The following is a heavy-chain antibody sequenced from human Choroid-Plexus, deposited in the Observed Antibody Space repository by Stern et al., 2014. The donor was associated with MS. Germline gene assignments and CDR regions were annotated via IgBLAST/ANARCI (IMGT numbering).Heavy chain of an antibody. CDR1: GYIFTGYY. CDR3: ARDQRGITIFGVVTDYYYLGMDV. D-gene: IGHD3-3*01. J-gene: IGHJ6*02. V-gene: IGHV1-2*02. Sequence: MQLVESGAEVKKPGASVKVSCKTSGYIFTGYYIHWVRQAPGQGLEWMAWINPNTGGTKDAQKFQGRVTMSRDTSISTAYVELSSLTSDDTAVDYCARDQRGITIFGVVTDYYYLGMDVWGQGTTVTVSS. CDR2: INPNTGGT.